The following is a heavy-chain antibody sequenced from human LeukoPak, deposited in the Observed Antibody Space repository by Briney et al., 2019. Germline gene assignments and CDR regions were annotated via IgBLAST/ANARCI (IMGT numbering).Heavy chain of an antibody. D-gene: IGHD3-16*01. Sequence: GGSLRLSCAASGFTFSNYAMSWVRQAPGKGLEWVSFIYSAANTHYSDSVKGRFTISIDNSKNTLYLQVNSLRAEDTAVYYCARRAGAYTHPYDYWGQGTLVTVSS. CDR1: GFTFSNYA. J-gene: IGHJ4*02. V-gene: IGHV3-53*01. CDR2: IYSAANT. CDR3: ARRAGAYTHPYDY.